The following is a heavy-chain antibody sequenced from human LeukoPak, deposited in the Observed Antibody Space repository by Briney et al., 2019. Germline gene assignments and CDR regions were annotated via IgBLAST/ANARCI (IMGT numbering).Heavy chain of an antibody. J-gene: IGHJ4*02. D-gene: IGHD5-12*01. CDR1: GGSFIGYH. CDR3: AGPRYRGYDVGLDY. Sequence: PSETLSLTCAVNGGSFIGYHWNWIRQPAAKGLEWIGEIDYSGSTTYNSSLHSRVTIQIDPSKNQFFLNLNSVTAADTALYYWAGPRYRGYDVGLDYWGQGTLVTVSS. CDR2: IDYSGST. V-gene: IGHV4-34*01.